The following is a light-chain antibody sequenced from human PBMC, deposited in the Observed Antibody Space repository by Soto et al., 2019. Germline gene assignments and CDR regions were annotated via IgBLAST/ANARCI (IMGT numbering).Light chain of an antibody. J-gene: IGLJ3*02. CDR3: QTWGTGSGV. CDR2: VNSDGSH. V-gene: IGLV4-69*01. CDR1: SGHSSYA. Sequence: QLVLTQSPSASASLGTSVKLTCTLSSGHSSYAIAWHQQQPEKGPRYLMKVNSDGSHSKGDGIPDRFSGSSSGADRYLTISSLQSEDEADYYCQTWGTGSGVFGGGTKLTVL.